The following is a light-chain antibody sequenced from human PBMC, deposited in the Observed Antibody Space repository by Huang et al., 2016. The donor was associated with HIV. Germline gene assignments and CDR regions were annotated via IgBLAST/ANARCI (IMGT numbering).Light chain of an antibody. CDR3: QQYNKWPPYT. CDR2: GAS. Sequence: VMTQSPATLSVSPGERATLSCRASESILRNLAWYQQRPGQPPRLLIYGASVSLTGIPDRFSGSGSGTEFSLTISSLQSEDFAVYYCQQYNKWPPYTYGQGTKLEIK. V-gene: IGKV3-15*01. J-gene: IGKJ2*01. CDR1: ESILRN.